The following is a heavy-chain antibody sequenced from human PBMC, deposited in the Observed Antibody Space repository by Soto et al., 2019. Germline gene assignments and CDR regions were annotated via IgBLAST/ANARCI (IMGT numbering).Heavy chain of an antibody. CDR2: INPNSGGT. D-gene: IGHD2-2*01. J-gene: IGHJ6*02. V-gene: IGHV1-2*02. Sequence: ASVKVSCKASGYTFTGYYMHWVRQAPGQGLEWMGWINPNSGGTNYAQKFQGRVTMTRDTSISTAYMELSRLRSDDTAVYYCARGLGSSTAPPGYYYYGMDVWGQGTTVTVS. CDR1: GYTFTGYY. CDR3: ARGLGSSTAPPGYYYYGMDV.